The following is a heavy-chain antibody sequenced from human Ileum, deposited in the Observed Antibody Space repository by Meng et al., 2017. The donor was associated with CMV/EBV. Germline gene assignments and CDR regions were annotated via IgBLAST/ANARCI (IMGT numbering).Heavy chain of an antibody. CDR2: IHNSGST. D-gene: IGHD3-3*01. J-gene: IGHJ4*02. V-gene: IGHV4-30-4*08. CDR3: ARDRHEYDSYFDY. Sequence: QVQLQESGPGLVKPSQTLSLTCTVSGNSISSGNYYWSWVRQTPAKGLEWIGYIHNSGSTGYNPSLESRLTISVDTSKNQFSLKMSSVTAADTAVYYCARDRHEYDSYFDYWGQGTLVTVSS. CDR1: GNSISSGNYY.